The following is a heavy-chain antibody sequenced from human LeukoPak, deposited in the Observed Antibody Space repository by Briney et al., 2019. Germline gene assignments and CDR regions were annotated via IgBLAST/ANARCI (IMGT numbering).Heavy chain of an antibody. CDR2: ISSSGSNI. J-gene: IGHJ4*02. CDR3: ATESGYYDSSGYYYVYDY. CDR1: GFTFSRYE. D-gene: IGHD3-22*01. Sequence: GGSLRLSCAASGFTFSRYEMKWVRQARGKRREGGSYISSSGSNIYYADSVKGRFTISRDNAKNSLYLQMNSLRADDTAVYYCATESGYYDSSGYYYVYDYWGQGTLVTISS. V-gene: IGHV3-48*03.